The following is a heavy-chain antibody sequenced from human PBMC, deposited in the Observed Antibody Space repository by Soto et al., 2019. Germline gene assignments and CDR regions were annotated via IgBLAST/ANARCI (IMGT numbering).Heavy chain of an antibody. D-gene: IGHD3-10*01. CDR1: GGSISSGGYS. CDR3: ARHTAGSLAHFGMDV. Sequence: PSETLSLTCAVSGGSISSGGYSWSWIRQPPGKGLEWIGYIYHSGSTYYNPSLKSRVTISVDRSKNQFSLNLNSVTAADTAVYYCARHTAGSLAHFGMDVWGQGTTVTVSS. V-gene: IGHV4-30-2*01. CDR2: IYHSGST. J-gene: IGHJ6*02.